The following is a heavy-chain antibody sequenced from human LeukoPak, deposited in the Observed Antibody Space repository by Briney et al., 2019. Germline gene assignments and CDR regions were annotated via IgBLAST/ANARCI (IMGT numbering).Heavy chain of an antibody. V-gene: IGHV3-33*01. Sequence: GGSLRLSCAASGFTFSSYGMHWVRQAPGKGLEWVAVIWYDGSNKYYADSVKGRFTISRDNSKNTLYLQMNSLRAEDTAVYYCARVSGKDSSGYSMYYGMDVWGQGTTVTVSS. CDR2: IWYDGSNK. D-gene: IGHD3-22*01. J-gene: IGHJ6*02. CDR1: GFTFSSYG. CDR3: ARVSGKDSSGYSMYYGMDV.